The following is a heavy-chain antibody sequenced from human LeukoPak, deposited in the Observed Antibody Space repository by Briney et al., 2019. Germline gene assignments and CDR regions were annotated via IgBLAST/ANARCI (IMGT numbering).Heavy chain of an antibody. V-gene: IGHV1-3*01. CDR1: GYTFTSYA. Sequence: ASVKVSCKASGYTFTSYAMHWVRQAPGQRLEWMGWINAGNGNTKYSQKFQGRVTITRDTSASTAYMELSSLRSEDTAVYYCARDGPRLEAFDIWGQGTMLTVSS. CDR3: ARDGPRLEAFDI. J-gene: IGHJ3*02. CDR2: INAGNGNT.